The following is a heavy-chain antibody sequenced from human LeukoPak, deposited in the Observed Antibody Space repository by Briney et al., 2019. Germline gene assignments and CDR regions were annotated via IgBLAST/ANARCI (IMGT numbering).Heavy chain of an antibody. CDR3: AVWSGESNFDY. J-gene: IGHJ4*02. D-gene: IGHD2-21*01. V-gene: IGHV1-2*02. Sequence: ASVKVSCKASGYTFTGYYMHWVRQAPGQGLEWMGWINPNSGGTNYAQKFQGRVTMTRDTSISSACMELSRLRSDDTAVYYCAVWSGESNFDYWGQGTLVTVSS. CDR1: GYTFTGYY. CDR2: INPNSGGT.